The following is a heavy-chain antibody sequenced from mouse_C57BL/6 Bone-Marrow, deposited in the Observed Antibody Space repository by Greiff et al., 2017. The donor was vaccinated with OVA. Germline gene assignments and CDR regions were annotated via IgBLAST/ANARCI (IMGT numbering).Heavy chain of an antibody. CDR1: GFSLTSYG. CDR3: ATDPLWSARGAY. D-gene: IGHD1-1*02. J-gene: IGHJ3*01. CDR2: IWRGGST. Sequence: VQRVESGPGLVQPSQSLSITCTVSGFSLTSYGVHWVRPSPGKGLEWLGVIWRGGSTDYNAAFMSSLSITNDNSKSQVFFKMISLQAYDTAIYYCATDPLWSARGAYWGQGTLVTVSA. V-gene: IGHV2-5*01.